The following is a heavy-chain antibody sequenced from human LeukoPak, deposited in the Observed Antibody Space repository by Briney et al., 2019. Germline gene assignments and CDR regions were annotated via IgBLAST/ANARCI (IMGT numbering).Heavy chain of an antibody. CDR1: GGSISSSSYY. CDR2: IYYSGST. CDR3: ARLAAIRVDLDY. D-gene: IGHD2-21*02. V-gene: IGHV4-39*01. J-gene: IGHJ4*02. Sequence: SETLSLTCTVSGGSISSSSYYWGWIRQPPGKGLEWIGSIYYSGSTYYNPSLKSRVTISVDTSKNQFSLKLSSVTAADTAVYYCARLAAIRVDLDYWGQETLVTVSS.